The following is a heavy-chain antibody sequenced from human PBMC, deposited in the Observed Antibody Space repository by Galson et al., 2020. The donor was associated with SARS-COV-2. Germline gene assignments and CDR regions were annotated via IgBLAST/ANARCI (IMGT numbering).Heavy chain of an antibody. CDR1: GGSFSGYY. J-gene: IGHJ6*02. V-gene: IGHV4-34*01. D-gene: IGHD5-18*01. CDR3: ARGGIQLWLARSHYGMDV. CDR2: INHSGST. Sequence: SETLSLTCAVYGGSFSGYYWSWIRQPPGKGLEWIGEINHSGSTNYNPSLKSRVTISVDTSKNQFSLKLSSVTAADTAVYYCARGGIQLWLARSHYGMDVWGQGTTVTVSS.